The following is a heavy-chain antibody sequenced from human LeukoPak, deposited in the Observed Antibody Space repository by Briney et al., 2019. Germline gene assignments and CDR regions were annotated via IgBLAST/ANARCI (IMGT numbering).Heavy chain of an antibody. CDR2: IYSGGST. V-gene: IGHV3-53*01. CDR3: ARGGYYYDSTNWFDP. Sequence: GGSLRLSCAASGFTVSSNYMSWVRQAPGKGLEWVSVIYSGGSTYYADSVKGRFTISRDNSKNTLYLQMNSLRAEDTAVYYCARGGYYYDSTNWFDPWGQGTLVTVSS. CDR1: GFTVSSNY. J-gene: IGHJ5*02. D-gene: IGHD3-22*01.